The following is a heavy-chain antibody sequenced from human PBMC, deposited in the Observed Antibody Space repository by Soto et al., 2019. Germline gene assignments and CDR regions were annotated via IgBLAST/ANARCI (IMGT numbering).Heavy chain of an antibody. CDR2: ISGYNGDT. CDR3: ARGMTTVTTFDY. V-gene: IGHV1-18*01. D-gene: IGHD4-17*01. Sequence: ASVKVSCKASGYSFTTYGISWVRQAPGQGLEWMGWISGYNGDTNNAQKFQDRVTMTIDRSTTTAYLELRSLTSDDTAVYYCARGMTTVTTFDYWGQGTLVTVSS. CDR1: GYSFTTYG. J-gene: IGHJ4*02.